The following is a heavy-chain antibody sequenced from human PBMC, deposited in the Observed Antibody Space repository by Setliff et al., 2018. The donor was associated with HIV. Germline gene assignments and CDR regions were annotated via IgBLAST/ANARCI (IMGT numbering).Heavy chain of an antibody. CDR3: AKDRLFPRL. J-gene: IGHJ4*02. D-gene: IGHD2-21*01. Sequence: GGSLRLSCVASDFRFSDSAMSWVRQTPGKGLEYVSSITDTGSKTYYADSVKGRFTISRDDSKNTVYLQMVSLRAEDTALYFCAKDRLFPRLWGQGTQVTVSS. CDR2: ITDTGSKT. CDR1: DFRFSDSA. V-gene: IGHV3-23*01.